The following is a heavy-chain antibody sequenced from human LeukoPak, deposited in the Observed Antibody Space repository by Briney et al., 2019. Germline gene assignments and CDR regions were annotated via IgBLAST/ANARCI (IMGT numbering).Heavy chain of an antibody. Sequence: PGGSLRLSCAASGFPFSDFYMSWLRQAPGKGLEWVSYISSSATTIYYTDSVKGRFTISRDNAKSSLYLQMNNLRAEDTAVYYCARDRWGKYYLDYWGLGTLVTVSS. V-gene: IGHV3-11*01. D-gene: IGHD3-16*01. CDR1: GFPFSDFY. J-gene: IGHJ4*02. CDR2: ISSSATTI. CDR3: ARDRWGKYYLDY.